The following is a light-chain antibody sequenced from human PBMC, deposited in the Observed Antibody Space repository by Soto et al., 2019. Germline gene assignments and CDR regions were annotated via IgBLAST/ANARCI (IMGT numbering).Light chain of an antibody. J-gene: IGLJ2*01. CDR2: EVR. Sequence: QSALTQPASVSGSPGQSITISCTGTNSDIGAYVFVCCYQQHPGKAPKLMIYEVRKPPSGVSNRFSGSKAGNTASLTSSGLQAEDESDYYCAAYTSNSTVIFGGGTKLTVL. CDR3: AAYTSNSTVI. V-gene: IGLV2-14*01. CDR1: NSDIGAYVF.